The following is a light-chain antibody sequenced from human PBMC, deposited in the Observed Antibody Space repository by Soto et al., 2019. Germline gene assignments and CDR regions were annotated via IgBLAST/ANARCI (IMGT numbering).Light chain of an antibody. CDR2: DAS. J-gene: IGKJ1*01. V-gene: IGKV1-5*01. CDR3: QHYNIYPWT. CDR1: QSISSW. Sequence: DIQMTQSPSTLSASVGDRVTITCRASQSISSWLAWYQQKPGKAPKLLIYDASSLESGVPSRFSGSGSGTEFTLTISSLQPDDFATYYCQHYNIYPWTFCQGPKVVI.